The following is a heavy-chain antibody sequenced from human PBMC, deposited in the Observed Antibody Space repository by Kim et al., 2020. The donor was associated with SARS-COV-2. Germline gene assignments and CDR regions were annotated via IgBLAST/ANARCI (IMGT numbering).Heavy chain of an antibody. CDR2: IWYDGSNK. Sequence: GGSLRLSCAASGFTFSSYGMHWVRQAPGKGLEWVAVIWYDGSNKYYADSVKGRFTISRDNSKNTLYLQMNSLRAEDTAVYYCAKDPSYYDIFSAGMDVWGQGTTVTVSS. J-gene: IGHJ6*02. V-gene: IGHV3-33*06. CDR3: AKDPSYYDIFSAGMDV. D-gene: IGHD3-9*01. CDR1: GFTFSSYG.